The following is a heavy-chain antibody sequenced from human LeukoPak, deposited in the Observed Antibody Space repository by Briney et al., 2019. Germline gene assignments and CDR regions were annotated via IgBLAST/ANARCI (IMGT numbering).Heavy chain of an antibody. CDR1: GFTFRTYE. V-gene: IGHV3-48*03. Sequence: PGGSLRLSCAASGFTFRTYEMNWVRQAPGKGLEWISYITTSGDTTDYADSVKGRFTISRDNAKNTLYLQMNSLRAEDTAVYYCAKVRLRHDYGLSLFDYWGQGTLVTVSS. CDR3: AKVRLRHDYGLSLFDY. D-gene: IGHD4-17*01. J-gene: IGHJ4*02. CDR2: ITTSGDTT.